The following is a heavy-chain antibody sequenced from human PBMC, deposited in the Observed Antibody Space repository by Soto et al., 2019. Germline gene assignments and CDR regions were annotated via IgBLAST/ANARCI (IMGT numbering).Heavy chain of an antibody. CDR3: ALSYGFGELFFTAVWFDP. D-gene: IGHD3-10*01. CDR1: GGTFSSYA. J-gene: IGHJ5*02. CDR2: IIPIFGTA. Sequence: GASVKVSCKASGGTFSSYAISWVRQAPGQGLEWMGGIIPIFGTANYAQKFQGRVTITADESTSTAYMELSSLRSEDTAVYYCALSYGFGELFFTAVWFDPWGQGTLVTVSS. V-gene: IGHV1-69*13.